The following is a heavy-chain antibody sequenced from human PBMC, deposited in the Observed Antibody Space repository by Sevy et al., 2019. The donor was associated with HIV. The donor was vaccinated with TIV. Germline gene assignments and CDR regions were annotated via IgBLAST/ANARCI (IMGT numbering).Heavy chain of an antibody. CDR2: IIPIFGTT. V-gene: IGHV1-69*13. J-gene: IGHJ4*02. CDR3: ARTPLLSIPGHTGVDLDI. D-gene: IGHD2-2*01. CDR1: GGTFSNYA. Sequence: ASVKVSCKASGGTFSNYALSWVRQAPGQGLEWMGGIIPIFGTTNFAQTFQGRVTITADESRSTAYKELSSLKPTDTAVQYRARTPLLSIPGHTGVDLDIWGQGTLVTVSS.